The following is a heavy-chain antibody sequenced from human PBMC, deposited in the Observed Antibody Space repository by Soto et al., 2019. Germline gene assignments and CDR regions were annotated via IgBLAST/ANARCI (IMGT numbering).Heavy chain of an antibody. V-gene: IGHV4-31*03. Sequence: SETLSLTCTVSGGSISSGGYYWSWIRQHPGKGLEWIGYIYYSGSTYYNPSLKSRVTISVDTSKNQFSLKLSSVTAADTAVYYCARGLVVTANPPRSRFDYWGQGTLVTVSS. J-gene: IGHJ4*02. CDR1: GGSISSGGYY. D-gene: IGHD2-21*02. CDR3: ARGLVVTANPPRSRFDY. CDR2: IYYSGST.